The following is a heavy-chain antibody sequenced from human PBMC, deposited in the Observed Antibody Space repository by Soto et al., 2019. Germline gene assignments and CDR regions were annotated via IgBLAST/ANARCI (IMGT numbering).Heavy chain of an antibody. J-gene: IGHJ5*01. D-gene: IGHD1-26*01. CDR3: TTHEEGAPWAGGFDS. V-gene: IGHV3-23*01. CDR1: GFSFRTRA. Sequence: ESLRLSCAASGFSFRTRAMSWVRQAPGKGLEWVASIRPGGDSTYYADSVKGRFAVSRDNSNVTLYLQMDSLRVEDTAIYYCTTHEEGAPWAGGFDSWGQGTLVNVSS. CDR2: IRPGGDST.